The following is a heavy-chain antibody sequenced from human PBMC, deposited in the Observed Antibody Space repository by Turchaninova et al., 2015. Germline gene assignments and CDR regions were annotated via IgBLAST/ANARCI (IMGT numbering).Heavy chain of an antibody. J-gene: IGHJ4*02. V-gene: IGHV4-38-2*01. CDR1: GYSFSSGYY. Sequence: QVQLQESGPGLVKPSETLSLTCAVSGYSFSSGYYWGWFRQPTGKGLEYIVSIYHSGSTYNNPSLKSRVTISVDTSKNQFSLKLSSVTAADTAVYYCARRTTVVSGALFDYWGQGTLVTVSS. CDR2: IYHSGST. CDR3: ARRTTVVSGALFDY. D-gene: IGHD3-10*01.